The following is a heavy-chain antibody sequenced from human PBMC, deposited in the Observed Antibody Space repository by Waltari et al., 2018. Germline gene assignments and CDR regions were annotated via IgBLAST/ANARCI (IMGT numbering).Heavy chain of an antibody. CDR2: INHSGST. CDR3: ARRRRSISYYYMDV. CDR1: GGSFSGYY. Sequence: QVQLQQWGAGLLKPSETLSLTCAVYGGSFSGYYWSWIRQPPGKGLEWIGEINHSGSTNYNPSRKSPVTISVDTSKNQFALKLSAVTAADTAVYYWARRRRSISYYYMDVWGKGTTVTVSS. J-gene: IGHJ6*03. V-gene: IGHV4-34*01.